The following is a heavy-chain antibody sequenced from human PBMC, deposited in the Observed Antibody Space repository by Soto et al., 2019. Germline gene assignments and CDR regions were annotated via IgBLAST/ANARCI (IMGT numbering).Heavy chain of an antibody. J-gene: IGHJ4*02. CDR1: GYTFTSYG. Sequence: ASVKVSCKASGYTFTSYGISWVRQAPGQGLEWMGWISAYNGNTNYAQKLQGRVTMTTDTSTSTAYMELRSLRSDDTAVYYCARVPARSEQWLVHPTDYWGQGTLVTVSS. V-gene: IGHV1-18*01. CDR2: ISAYNGNT. CDR3: ARVPARSEQWLVHPTDY. D-gene: IGHD6-19*01.